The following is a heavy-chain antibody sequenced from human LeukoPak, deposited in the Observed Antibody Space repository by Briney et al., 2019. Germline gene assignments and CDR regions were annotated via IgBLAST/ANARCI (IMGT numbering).Heavy chain of an antibody. CDR1: GYTFTSYY. CDR3: ARDREVTTVTKGLFGY. J-gene: IGHJ4*02. CDR2: INPSGGST. V-gene: IGHV1-46*01. Sequence: ASVTVSCKASGYTFTSYYMHWVRQAPGQGLEWMGIINPSGGSTSYAQKFQGRVTMTRDTSTSTVYMELSGLRSEDTAVYYCARDREVTTVTKGLFGYWGQGTLVTVSS. D-gene: IGHD4-11*01.